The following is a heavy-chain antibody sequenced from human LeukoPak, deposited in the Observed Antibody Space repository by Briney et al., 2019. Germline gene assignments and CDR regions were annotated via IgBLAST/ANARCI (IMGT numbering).Heavy chain of an antibody. Sequence: ASVKVSCEASGYTFTSHHINWLRQAAGQGLEWMGWMNPGSGNTVSAQKFQGRVTMTWDTSISTAYMELSSLRSEDTAVYYCARGRPTNLGGIYWGQGTLVTVSS. J-gene: IGHJ4*02. CDR1: GYTFTSHH. CDR2: MNPGSGNT. CDR3: ARGRPTNLGGIY. D-gene: IGHD7-27*01. V-gene: IGHV1-8*01.